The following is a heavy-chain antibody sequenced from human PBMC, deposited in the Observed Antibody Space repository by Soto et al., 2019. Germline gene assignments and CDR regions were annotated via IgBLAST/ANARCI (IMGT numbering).Heavy chain of an antibody. V-gene: IGHV1-2*04. CDR2: INPNSGGT. CDR3: ARDPSPYYDFWSGSGPYYYYYYGMDV. Sequence: GLERMGWINPNSGGTNYAQKFQGWVTMTRDTSISTAYMELSRLRSDDTAVYYCARDPSPYYDFWSGSGPYYYYYYGMDVWGQGTTVTVSS. D-gene: IGHD3-3*01. J-gene: IGHJ6*02.